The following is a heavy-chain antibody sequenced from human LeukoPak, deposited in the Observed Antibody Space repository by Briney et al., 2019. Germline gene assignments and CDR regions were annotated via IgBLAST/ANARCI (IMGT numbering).Heavy chain of an antibody. D-gene: IGHD2-15*01. CDR2: IYYSGTT. J-gene: IGHJ3*02. CDR3: ARSPGGGFYI. V-gene: IGHV4-59*01. Sequence: PSETLSLTCTVSGGSITNFYGGWIRQSPGKGLELIGYIYYSGTTNYSPSLKSRVSISVDTSKKQFSLKLSSVTAADTAVYYRARSPGGGFYIWGQGTMVTVSS. CDR1: GGSITNFY.